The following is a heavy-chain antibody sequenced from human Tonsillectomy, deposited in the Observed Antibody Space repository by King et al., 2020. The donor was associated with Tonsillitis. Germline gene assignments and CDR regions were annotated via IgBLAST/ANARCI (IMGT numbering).Heavy chain of an antibody. J-gene: IGHJ4*02. CDR2: IYYRGAT. Sequence: QLQESGPRLVQPSETLSLTCTVSGGSISSGSHHWGWIRQSPGKGLEWIGSIYYRGATYYNPSLNNRVTISVDTSTNQFSLGLTSGTAADTAVYYCGRRPFMSTWVFGFYYWGQGSLVTVSS. CDR3: GRRPFMSTWVFGFYY. D-gene: IGHD3-16*01. V-gene: IGHV4-39*01. CDR1: GGSISSGSHH.